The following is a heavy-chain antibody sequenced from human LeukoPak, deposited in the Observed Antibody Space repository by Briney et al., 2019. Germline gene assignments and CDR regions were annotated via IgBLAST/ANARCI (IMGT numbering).Heavy chain of an antibody. D-gene: IGHD6-6*01. J-gene: IGHJ6*03. CDR2: ISGSGGST. CDR1: GFTFSSYA. CDR3: AKSSSSSSNYYYMDV. V-gene: IGHV3-23*01. Sequence: GGSLRLSCAASGFTFSSYAMSWVRQAPGKGLEWVSAISGSGGSTYYADSVKGRFTISRDNSKNTLYLQMNSLRAEDTAVYYCAKSSSSSSNYYYMDVWGKGTTVTVSS.